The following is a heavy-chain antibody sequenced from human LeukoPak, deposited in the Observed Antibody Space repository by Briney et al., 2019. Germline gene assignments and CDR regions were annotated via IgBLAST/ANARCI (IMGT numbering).Heavy chain of an antibody. J-gene: IGHJ4*02. V-gene: IGHV5-51*01. CDR2: IYPCDSDT. CDR3: ARPSGYSLTFIDY. Sequence: GESLKISCKGSGYSFTSYWMGWVRQIPGKGLELMWVIYPCDSDTRYSPSFKGQVTISADKSISTAYLQWSSLKASDTAMYYCARPSGYSLTFIDYWGQGTLATVSS. D-gene: IGHD5-18*01. CDR1: GYSFTSYW.